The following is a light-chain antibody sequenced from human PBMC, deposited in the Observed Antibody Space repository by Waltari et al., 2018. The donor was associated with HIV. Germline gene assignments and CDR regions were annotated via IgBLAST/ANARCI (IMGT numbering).Light chain of an antibody. V-gene: IGKV4-1*01. CDR2: WAS. Sequence: LGERATINCRSSQSVLYDSKNENYLSWYQQKPGQPPKLLLYWASTRESGVPDRFSGSGSGTDFTLTISSLQAEDVAVYYCQQYFDTPTFGQGTKVEIK. J-gene: IGKJ1*01. CDR3: QQYFDTPT. CDR1: QSVLYDSKNENY.